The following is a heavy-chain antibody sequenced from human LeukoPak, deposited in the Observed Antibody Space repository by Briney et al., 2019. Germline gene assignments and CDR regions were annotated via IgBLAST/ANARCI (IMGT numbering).Heavy chain of an antibody. V-gene: IGHV1-2*02. J-gene: IGHJ5*02. Sequence: ASVKVSCEASGYTFTDYYMHWVRQAPGQGLEWMGWINPKNGAIIYAQKFQGRVTLTRDTSISTAYMELSSLTSDDTAVYYCARVPDTTMAGGWFDPWGQGTLVTVSS. CDR2: INPKNGAI. D-gene: IGHD5-18*01. CDR1: GYTFTDYY. CDR3: ARVPDTTMAGGWFDP.